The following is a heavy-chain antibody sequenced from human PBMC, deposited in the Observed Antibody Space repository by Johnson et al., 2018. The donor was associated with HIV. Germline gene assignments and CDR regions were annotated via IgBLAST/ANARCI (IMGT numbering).Heavy chain of an antibody. CDR1: GFTFSSYA. Sequence: QVQLVESGGGVVQPGRSLRLSCAASGFTFSSYAMHWVRQAPGKGLEWVAVISYDGSNKYYADSVKGRFTISRDNSKNTLYLQRNSLRAEDTAVYYCAREGIVDAFDIWGQGTMVTVSS. V-gene: IGHV3-30-3*01. D-gene: IGHD3-22*01. CDR3: AREGIVDAFDI. J-gene: IGHJ3*02. CDR2: ISYDGSNK.